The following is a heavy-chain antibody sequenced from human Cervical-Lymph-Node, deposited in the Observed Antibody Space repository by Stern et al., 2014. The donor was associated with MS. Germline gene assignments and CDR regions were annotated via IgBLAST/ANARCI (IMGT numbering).Heavy chain of an antibody. J-gene: IGHJ3*02. Sequence: EVQLLESGGDLVQPGGSLRLSCAASGFTFNISALSWARQAPGTGLEWVSTRSARAGGTSFAAPVKGRFTISRDNSKDALYLQMNSLRAEDTAIYYCARDRLWDSSAFYPGVVAFDIWGQGTMVTVSS. CDR2: RSARAGGT. CDR3: ARDRLWDSSAFYPGVVAFDI. V-gene: IGHV3-23*01. CDR1: GFTFNISA. D-gene: IGHD2-15*01.